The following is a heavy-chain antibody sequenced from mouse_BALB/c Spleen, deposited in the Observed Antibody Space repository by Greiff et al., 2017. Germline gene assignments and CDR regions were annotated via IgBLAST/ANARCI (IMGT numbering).Heavy chain of an antibody. CDR1: GYAFSSYW. V-gene: IGHV1-80*01. CDR2: IYPGDGDT. J-gene: IGHJ4*01. Sequence: QVHVKQSGPEVVRPGVSVKISCKASGYAFSSYWMNWVKQRPGQGLEWIGQIYPGDGDTNYNGKFKGKATLTADKSSSTAYMQLSSLTSEDSAVYFCARSEPLMDWWGQGTSVTVSS. CDR3: ARSEPLMDW.